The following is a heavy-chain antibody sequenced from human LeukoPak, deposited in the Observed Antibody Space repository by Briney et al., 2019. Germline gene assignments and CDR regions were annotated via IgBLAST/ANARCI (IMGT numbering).Heavy chain of an antibody. D-gene: IGHD3-10*01. CDR1: GFTFSSYS. Sequence: GGSLRLSCAASGFTFSSYSMNWVRQAPGKGLEWVSSISSSGSYIYYADSVKGRFAISRDKAKNSLYLQMNSLRAEDTAVYYCARDLRDAYGEFDYWGQGTLVTVSS. V-gene: IGHV3-21*06. J-gene: IGHJ4*02. CDR2: ISSSGSYI. CDR3: ARDLRDAYGEFDY.